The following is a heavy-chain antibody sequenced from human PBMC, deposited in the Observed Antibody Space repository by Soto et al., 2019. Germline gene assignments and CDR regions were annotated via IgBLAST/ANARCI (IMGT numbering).Heavy chain of an antibody. CDR1: GGTFSSYA. V-gene: IGHV1-69*12. J-gene: IGHJ5*02. Sequence: QVQLVQSGAEVKKPGSSVKVSCKASGGTFSSYAISWVRQAPGQGLEWMGGIIPIFGTANYAQKFQSRVTITADESTSTAYMELSSLRSEDTAVYYCRAGIAAAGTHNWFDPWGQGTLVTVSS. CDR2: IIPIFGTA. CDR3: RAGIAAAGTHNWFDP. D-gene: IGHD6-13*01.